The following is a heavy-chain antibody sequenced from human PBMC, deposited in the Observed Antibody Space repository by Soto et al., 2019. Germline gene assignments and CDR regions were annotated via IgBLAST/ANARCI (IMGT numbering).Heavy chain of an antibody. Sequence: SETLSLTCAVYGGSFSGYYWSWIRQPPGKGLEWIGEINHSGSTNYNPSLKSRVTISVDTSKNQFSLKLSSVTAADTAVYYCSSKFPTYYYGSGSYSSTYFDYWGQGTLVTVSS. J-gene: IGHJ4*02. CDR2: INHSGST. V-gene: IGHV4-34*01. D-gene: IGHD3-10*01. CDR1: GGSFSGYY. CDR3: SSKFPTYYYGSGSYSSTYFDY.